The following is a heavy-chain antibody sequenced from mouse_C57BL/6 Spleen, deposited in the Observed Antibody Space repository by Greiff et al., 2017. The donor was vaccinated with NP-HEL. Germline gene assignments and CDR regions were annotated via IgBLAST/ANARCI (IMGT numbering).Heavy chain of an antibody. V-gene: IGHV1-61*01. CDR2: IYPSDSET. CDR1: GYTFTSYW. D-gene: IGHD2-3*01. J-gene: IGHJ3*01. CDR3: ARFDGYLGFAY. Sequence: VQLQQPGAELVRPGSSVKLSCKASGYTFTSYWMDWVKQRPGQGLEWIGNIYPSDSETHYNQKFKDKATLTVDKSSSTAYMQLSSLTSEDSAVYYCARFDGYLGFAYWGQGTLVTVSA.